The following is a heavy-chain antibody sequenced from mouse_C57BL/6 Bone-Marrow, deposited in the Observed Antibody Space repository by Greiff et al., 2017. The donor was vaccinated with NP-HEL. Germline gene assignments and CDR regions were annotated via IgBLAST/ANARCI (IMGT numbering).Heavy chain of an antibody. CDR2: IYPRDGST. D-gene: IGHD1-1*01. J-gene: IGHJ2*01. Sequence: VQLQQSDAALVKPGASVKISCKASGYPFTAHTIHWMKQRPEQGLEWIGYIYPRDGSTKYNEKFKGKATLTADKSSSTAYMQRNSLTSEDSAVYFCATTVVATGFDYWGQGTTLTVSS. CDR1: GYPFTAHT. V-gene: IGHV1-78*01. CDR3: ATTVVATGFDY.